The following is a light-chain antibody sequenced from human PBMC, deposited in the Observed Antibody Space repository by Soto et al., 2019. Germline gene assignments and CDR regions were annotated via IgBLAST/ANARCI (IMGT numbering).Light chain of an antibody. V-gene: IGLV1-40*01. CDR2: GNS. J-gene: IGLJ3*02. CDR3: QSFDSSLSGWV. CDR1: SSNIGAGYD. Sequence: QSVLTQPPSVSGAPGQRVTISCTGSSSNIGAGYDVHWYQQLPGTAPKLLIYGNSNRPSGVPDRFSASKSDTSASLAITGLQAEDEADYYCQSFDSSLSGWVFGGGTKVTVL.